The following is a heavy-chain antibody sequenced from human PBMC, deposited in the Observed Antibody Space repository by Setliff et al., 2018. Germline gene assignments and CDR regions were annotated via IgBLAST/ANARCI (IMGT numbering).Heavy chain of an antibody. V-gene: IGHV4-30-4*08. D-gene: IGHD1-1*01. CDR1: GGSISSGDYY. J-gene: IGHJ3*02. CDR2: IYYSGST. CDR3: AREAPGYAFDI. Sequence: SETLSLTCTVSGGSISSGDYYWSWIPQPPGKGLEWIGYIYYSGSTYYNPSLKSRVTISVDTSKNQFSLKLSSVTAADTAVYYCAREAPGYAFDIWGQGTMVTVSS.